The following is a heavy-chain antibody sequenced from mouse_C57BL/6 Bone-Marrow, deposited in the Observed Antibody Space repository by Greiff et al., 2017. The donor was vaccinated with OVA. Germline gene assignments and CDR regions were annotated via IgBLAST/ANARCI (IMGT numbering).Heavy chain of an antibody. CDR3: ARTYYSVMDY. CDR1: GYAFTNYL. V-gene: IGHV1-54*01. Sequence: QVQLQQSGAELVRPGTSVKVSCKASGYAFTNYLIEWVKQRPGQGLEWIGVINPGSGGTNYNEKFKGKATLTADKSSSTAYMQLSSLTSEDSAVYFCARTYYSVMDYWGQGTSVTVSS. D-gene: IGHD2-12*01. J-gene: IGHJ4*01. CDR2: INPGSGGT.